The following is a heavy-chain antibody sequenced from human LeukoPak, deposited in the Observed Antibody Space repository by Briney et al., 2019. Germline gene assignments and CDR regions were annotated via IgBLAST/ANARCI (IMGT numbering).Heavy chain of an antibody. J-gene: IGHJ4*02. Sequence: SETLSLTCAVYGGSFSGYYWSWIRQPPGKGLEWIGEINHSGSTNYNPFLKSRVTISVDTSKNQFSLKLSSVTAADTAVYYCARAINIAAPGPGYWGQGTLVTVSS. D-gene: IGHD6-13*01. V-gene: IGHV4-34*01. CDR1: GGSFSGYY. CDR3: ARAINIAAPGPGY. CDR2: INHSGST.